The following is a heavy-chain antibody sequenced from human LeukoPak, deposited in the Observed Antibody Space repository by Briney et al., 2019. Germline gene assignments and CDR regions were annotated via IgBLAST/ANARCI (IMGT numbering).Heavy chain of an antibody. J-gene: IGHJ6*03. V-gene: IGHV3-30*02. CDR1: GSTFSSYG. D-gene: IGHD5-12*01. CDR3: AKAGGYEAQYYYYYLDV. Sequence: QPGGSLRLSCAASGSTFSSYGMHWVRQAPGKGLECVAFRRYDGSNKYYADSVKGRFTISRDNSKNTLYLQMKSLRAEDTAVYYCAKAGGYEAQYYYYYLDVWGKGTTVTISS. CDR2: RRYDGSNK.